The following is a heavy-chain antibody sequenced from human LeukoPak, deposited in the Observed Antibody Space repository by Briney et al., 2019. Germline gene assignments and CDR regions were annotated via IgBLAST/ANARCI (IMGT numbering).Heavy chain of an antibody. Sequence: ASVKVSCKASGYTFTSYFMHWVRQAPGQGLEWVGIINPSGNSTNYAQKFQGRVTMTRDTSTSTVYMELSSLRSEDTAVYYCARMWYSSTWFDYWGQGTLVTVST. D-gene: IGHD2/OR15-2a*01. J-gene: IGHJ4*02. CDR2: INPSGNST. CDR1: GYTFTSYF. V-gene: IGHV1-46*01. CDR3: ARMWYSSTWFDY.